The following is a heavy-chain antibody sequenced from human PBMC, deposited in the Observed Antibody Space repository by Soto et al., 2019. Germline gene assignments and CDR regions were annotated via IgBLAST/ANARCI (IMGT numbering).Heavy chain of an antibody. CDR1: GGSFSGYY. CDR2: INHSGST. J-gene: IGHJ6*02. V-gene: IGHV4-34*01. D-gene: IGHD5-12*01. CDR3: ARGGPSGYVQFYYYYGMDV. Sequence: SETLSLTCAVYGGSFSGYYWSWIRQPPGKGLEWIGEINHSGSTNYNPSLKSRVTISVDTSKNQFSLKLSSVTAADTAVYYCARGGPSGYVQFYYYYGMDVWGQGTTVTVSS.